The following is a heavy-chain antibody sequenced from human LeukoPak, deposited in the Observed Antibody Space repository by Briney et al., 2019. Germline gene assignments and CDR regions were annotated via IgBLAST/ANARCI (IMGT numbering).Heavy chain of an antibody. CDR3: ATGSGYYYDH. J-gene: IGHJ4*02. CDR1: GFTFSSYS. Sequence: GGSLRLSCAASGFTFSSYSMNWVRQAPGKGLEWVSSISSSSSYIYYADSVKGRFTISRDNSKNTLYVQMDSLRVEDTAVYYCATGSGYYYDHWGQGTLVTVSS. D-gene: IGHD3-22*01. CDR2: ISSSSSYI. V-gene: IGHV3-21*01.